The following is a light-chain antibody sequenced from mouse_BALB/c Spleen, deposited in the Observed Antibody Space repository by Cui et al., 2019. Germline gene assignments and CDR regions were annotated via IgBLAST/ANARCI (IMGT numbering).Light chain of an antibody. CDR3: WQGTHFPQT. J-gene: IGKJ1*01. Sequence: DVVLTQTPHTLPVTIGQPAFTSGKSSQSLLGSDGKTYLNWLLQRPGQSPKRLIYLVSKLDSGVTDRFTGSGSGTDFTLKISRVEAEDLGVYYCWQGTHFPQTFGGGTKLEIK. V-gene: IGKV1-135*01. CDR2: LVS. CDR1: QSLLGSDGKTY.